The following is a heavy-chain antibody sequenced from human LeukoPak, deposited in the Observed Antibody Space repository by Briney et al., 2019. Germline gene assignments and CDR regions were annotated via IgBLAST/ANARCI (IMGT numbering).Heavy chain of an antibody. V-gene: IGHV3-7*01. CDR3: ARDVTVGGVIVMDAFDI. CDR1: GFSFSTYW. J-gene: IGHJ3*02. D-gene: IGHD3-16*02. Sequence: GGSLRLSCAASGFSFSTYWMTWVRQAPGKGLEWVANIKDDGSENNYVDSVRGRFTISRDNAKNSLYLQLSSLRAEDTAVYYCARDVTVGGVIVMDAFDIWGQGTMVTVSS. CDR2: IKDDGSEN.